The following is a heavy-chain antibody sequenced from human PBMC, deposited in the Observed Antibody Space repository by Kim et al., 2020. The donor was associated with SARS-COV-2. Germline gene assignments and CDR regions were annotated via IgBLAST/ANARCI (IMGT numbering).Heavy chain of an antibody. J-gene: IGHJ3*02. CDR3: ARDLGPGYQLLPDAFDI. V-gene: IGHV4-31*03. CDR1: GGSISSGGYY. D-gene: IGHD2-2*01. CDR2: IYYSGST. Sequence: SETLSLTCTVSGGSISSGGYYWSWIRQHPGKGLEWIGYIYYSGSTYYNPSLKSRVTISVDTSKNQFSLKLSSVTAADTAVYYCARDLGPGYQLLPDAFDIWGQGKMVTVSS.